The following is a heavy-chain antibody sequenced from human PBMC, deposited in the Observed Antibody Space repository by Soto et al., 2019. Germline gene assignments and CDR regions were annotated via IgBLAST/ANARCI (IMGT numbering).Heavy chain of an antibody. J-gene: IGHJ4*02. CDR2: INHSGST. D-gene: IGHD5-18*01. CDR3: ARWVRGYSYGRFDY. Sequence: SETLSLTCAVYGGSFSGYYWSWIRQPPGKGLEWSGEINHSGSTNYNPSLKSRVTISVDTSKNQFSLKLSSVTAADTAVYYCARWVRGYSYGRFDYWGQGTLVTVSS. CDR1: GGSFSGYY. V-gene: IGHV4-34*01.